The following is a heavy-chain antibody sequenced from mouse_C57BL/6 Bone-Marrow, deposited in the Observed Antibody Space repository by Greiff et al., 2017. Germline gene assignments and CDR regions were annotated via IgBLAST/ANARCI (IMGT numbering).Heavy chain of an antibody. D-gene: IGHD1-1*01. J-gene: IGHJ3*01. CDR2: INPSSGYT. CDR1: GYTFTSYW. CDR3: ARKKGPPYYYGSSYPFAY. Sequence: QVQLQQSGAELAKPGASVKLSCKASGYTFTSYWMHWVKQRPGQGLEWIGYINPSSGYTKYNQKFKDKATLTADKSSSTAYMQLSSLTYEDSAVYYWARKKGPPYYYGSSYPFAYWGQGTLVTVSA. V-gene: IGHV1-7*01.